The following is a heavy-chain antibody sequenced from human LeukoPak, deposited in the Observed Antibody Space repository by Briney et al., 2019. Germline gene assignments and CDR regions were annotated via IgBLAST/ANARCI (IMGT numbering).Heavy chain of an antibody. D-gene: IGHD6-6*01. CDR3: ARGSGIAARPFGY. V-gene: IGHV4-39*07. CDR1: GGSISCSSYY. CDR2: IYYSGST. J-gene: IGHJ4*02. Sequence: SETLSLTCTVSGGSISCSSYYWGWIRQPPGKGLEWIGSIYYSGSTYYNPSLKSRVTISVDTSKNQFSLKLSSVTAADTAVYYCARGSGIAARPFGYWGQGTLVTVSS.